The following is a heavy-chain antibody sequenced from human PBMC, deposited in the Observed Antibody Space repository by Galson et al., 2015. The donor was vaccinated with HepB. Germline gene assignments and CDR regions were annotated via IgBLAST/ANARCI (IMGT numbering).Heavy chain of an antibody. CDR3: AHRRGGGSYYRVYFDY. Sequence: PALVKPTQTLTLTCTFSGFSLSTSGVGVGWIRQPPGKALEWLALIYWDDDKRYSPSLKSRLTITKDTSKNQVVLTMTNMDPVDTATYYCAHRRGGGSYYRVYFDYWGQGTLVTVSS. D-gene: IGHD2-15*01. J-gene: IGHJ4*02. CDR1: GFSLSTSGVG. CDR2: IYWDDDK. V-gene: IGHV2-5*02.